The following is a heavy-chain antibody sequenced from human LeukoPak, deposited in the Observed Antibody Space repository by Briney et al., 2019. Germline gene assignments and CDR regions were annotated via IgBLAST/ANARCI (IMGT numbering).Heavy chain of an antibody. CDR1: GFTSNSYT. J-gene: IGHJ4*02. V-gene: IGHV3-48*01. D-gene: IGHD2-21*02. CDR2: ISRTGTTI. Sequence: GGSLRLSCAAAGFTSNSYTMNWVRQAPGKGLEWISDISRTGTTIYYADSVKGRFTISRDNTKNSLYLQMNSLCIEESCLYDCARDLGSGDHGLLVWGQGTLLTVSS. CDR3: ARDLGSGDHGLLV.